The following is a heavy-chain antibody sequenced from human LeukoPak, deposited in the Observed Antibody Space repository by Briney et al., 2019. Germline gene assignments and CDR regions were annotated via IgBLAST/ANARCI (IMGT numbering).Heavy chain of an antibody. J-gene: IGHJ6*03. CDR2: IIPIFGTA. D-gene: IGHD6-19*01. V-gene: IGHV1-69*05. Sequence: GASVKVSCKPSGGTFSSYVISWVRQAPGQWLEWLGRIIPIFGTANYAQKFQCRVAITTHETTTTAYMELSSLRSEGTAVYYCANGGWEDYYYMDVWGKGTTVTVSS. CDR3: ANGGWEDYYYMDV. CDR1: GGTFSSYV.